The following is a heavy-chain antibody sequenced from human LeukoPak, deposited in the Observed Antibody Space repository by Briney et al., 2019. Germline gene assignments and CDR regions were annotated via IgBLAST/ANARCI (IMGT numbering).Heavy chain of an antibody. CDR3: ARSEQQDFGEEEFDY. J-gene: IGHJ4*02. CDR2: IISDGDST. D-gene: IGHD4-17*01. V-gene: IGHV3-64*01. Sequence: VGSLRLSCAAPGFSFSTNAMHSVCPAPRKGLGYVSPIISDGDSTYYANSVKGRFTICRDNSKNTLYLQMGSLRAEDMAVYYRARSEQQDFGEEEFDYWGQGTLVTVSS. CDR1: GFSFSTNA.